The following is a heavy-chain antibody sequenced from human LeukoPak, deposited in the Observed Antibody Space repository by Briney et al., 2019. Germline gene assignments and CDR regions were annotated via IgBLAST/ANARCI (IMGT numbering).Heavy chain of an antibody. CDR1: GFTFSNYW. J-gene: IGHJ4*02. Sequence: GALRLSCAASGFTFSNYWMNWVRPAPGQGLEWVANIKHDGSEKYYVDSVKGRFTISRDNAKNSLYLQMNSLRVEDTAVYYCARDYDFWSQGTLVTVSS. V-gene: IGHV3-7*01. D-gene: IGHD3-3*01. CDR3: ARDYDF. CDR2: IKHDGSEK.